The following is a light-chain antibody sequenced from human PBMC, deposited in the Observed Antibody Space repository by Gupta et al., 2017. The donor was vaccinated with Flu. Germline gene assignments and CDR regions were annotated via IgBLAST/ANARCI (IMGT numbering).Light chain of an antibody. Sequence: QRATISCSGSSSNIGTNFVSWYQQRPETAPKLLIYKNNQRPAGVPDRFSGSKSGTAASLAISGRRDGEEAVYYCAVEDDNGSGAFGGGTKLTVL. CDR1: SSNIGTNF. CDR2: KNN. V-gene: IGLV1-47*01. CDR3: AVEDDNGSGA. J-gene: IGLJ2*01.